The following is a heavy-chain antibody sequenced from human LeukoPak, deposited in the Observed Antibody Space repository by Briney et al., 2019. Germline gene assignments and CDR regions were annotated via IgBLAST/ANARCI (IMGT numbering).Heavy chain of an antibody. J-gene: IGHJ4*02. CDR1: GFTFSSYA. Sequence: GGSLRLSCAASGFTFSSYAMSWVRQAPGKGLEWVSTISGSGGSTYYADSVKGRFTISRDNSKNTLYLQMNSLRAEDTAVYYCAKGTYYTNYYFDYWGLGTLVTVSS. CDR2: ISGSGGST. V-gene: IGHV3-23*01. D-gene: IGHD3-3*01. CDR3: AKGTYYTNYYFDY.